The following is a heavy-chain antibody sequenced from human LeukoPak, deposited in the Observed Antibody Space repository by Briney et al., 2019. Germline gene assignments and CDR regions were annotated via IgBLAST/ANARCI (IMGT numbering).Heavy chain of an antibody. Sequence: SETLSLTWAVSAYSVISGDYGCWIRQPPGKGLEWIGSIYHSGSTYYNPSLKSRVTISVDTAKNQFSLKLSSVAAADTAVYYCGREYGERYYRVSDYWGQGTLVTVSS. J-gene: IGHJ4*02. CDR3: GREYGERYYRVSDY. CDR2: IYHSGST. D-gene: IGHD1-26*01. V-gene: IGHV4-38-2*02. CDR1: AYSVISGDY.